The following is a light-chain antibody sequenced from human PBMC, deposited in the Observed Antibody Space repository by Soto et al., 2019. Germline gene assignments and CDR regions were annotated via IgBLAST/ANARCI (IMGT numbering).Light chain of an antibody. J-gene: IGKJ2*01. CDR3: QQYAISPPYT. CDR2: GAS. V-gene: IGKV3-20*01. CDR1: QSVTSRY. Sequence: EIVLTQSPGTLSLSPGERATLSCRASQSVTSRYLAWYQQKPGQAPRLLIYGASSRATGIPDRFSGSGSGTDFSLTISRLEPEDFAVYYCQQYAISPPYTFGQGTKLEIK.